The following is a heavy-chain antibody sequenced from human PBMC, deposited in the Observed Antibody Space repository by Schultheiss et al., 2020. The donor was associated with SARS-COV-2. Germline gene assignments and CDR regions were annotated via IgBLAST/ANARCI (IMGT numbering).Heavy chain of an antibody. CDR3: TIQQWLDLWYFDL. Sequence: GGSLRLSCAASGFTFSSYAMSWVRQAPGKGLEWVSAISGSGGSTYYADSVKGRFTISRDSSKNTLYLQMNSLRAEDTAVYYCTIQQWLDLWYFDLWGRGTLVTVSS. CDR2: ISGSGGST. J-gene: IGHJ2*01. D-gene: IGHD6-19*01. V-gene: IGHV3-23*01. CDR1: GFTFSSYA.